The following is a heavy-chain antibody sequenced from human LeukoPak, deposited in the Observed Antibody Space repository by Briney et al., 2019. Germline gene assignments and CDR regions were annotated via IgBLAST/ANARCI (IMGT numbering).Heavy chain of an antibody. CDR3: ARVKVGITYWFDP. D-gene: IGHD1-26*01. J-gene: IGHJ5*02. CDR1: GFIVNYNY. CDR2: IYSGGST. V-gene: IGHV3-66*01. Sequence: GGSLRLSCAASGFIVNYNYISWVRHAPGKGLEWVSVIYSGGSTYYADSVKGRFTISRDNSKNMEYLQMKSLRVEDTAVYYCARVKVGITYWFDPWGQGTLVTVSS.